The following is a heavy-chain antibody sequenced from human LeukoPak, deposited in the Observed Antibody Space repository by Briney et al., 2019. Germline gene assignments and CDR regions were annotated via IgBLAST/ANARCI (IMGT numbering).Heavy chain of an antibody. V-gene: IGHV4-39*01. D-gene: IGHD2-8*01. Sequence: NTSETLSLTCTVFGGSISSTTYYWGWVRQSPGKGLEWIGSMSYSGSTYYNPSLKSRATISVDTSKNQFSLNMNSVAAADTAVYDCARSKQWYYYYMDVWGKGTTITVSS. CDR3: ARSKQWYYYYMDV. CDR2: MSYSGST. CDR1: GGSISSTTYY. J-gene: IGHJ6*03.